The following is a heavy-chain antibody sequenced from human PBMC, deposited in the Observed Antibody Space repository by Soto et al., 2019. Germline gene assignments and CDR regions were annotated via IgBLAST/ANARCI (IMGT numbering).Heavy chain of an antibody. CDR2: ISYDGSNK. CDR1: GFTFSSYG. Sequence: GGSLRLSCAASGFTFSSYGMHWVRQAPGKGLEWVAVISYDGSNKYYADSVKGRFTISRDNSKNTLYLQMNSLRAEDTAVYYCAKEPLGWGYMDVWGKGTTVTVSS. D-gene: IGHD1-26*01. CDR3: AKEPLGWGYMDV. V-gene: IGHV3-30*18. J-gene: IGHJ6*03.